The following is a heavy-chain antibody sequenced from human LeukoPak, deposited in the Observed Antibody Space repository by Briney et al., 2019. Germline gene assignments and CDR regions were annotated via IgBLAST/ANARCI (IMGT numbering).Heavy chain of an antibody. D-gene: IGHD2-8*02. CDR1: GFTFSHHW. Sequence: GGSLRLSCAASGFTFSHHWMHWVRQPPGKGPVWVSAIKSDGSDTNYADFVKGRFTISRDNAKNTLYLQLNALRAEDSAVYYCARDLGTGLYYYYGMDVWGQGTTVTVSS. V-gene: IGHV3-74*01. CDR3: ARDLGTGLYYYYGMDV. CDR2: IKSDGSDT. J-gene: IGHJ6*02.